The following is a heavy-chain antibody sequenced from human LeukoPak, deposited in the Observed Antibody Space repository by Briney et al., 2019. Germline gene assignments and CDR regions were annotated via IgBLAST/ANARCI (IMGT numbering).Heavy chain of an antibody. CDR2: IIPIFGTA. V-gene: IGHV1-69*13. J-gene: IGHJ4*02. CDR3: ARQDKITSYYDFWSGYTTFDY. CDR1: GGTFSSYA. Sequence: SVKVSCKASGGTFSSYAISWVRQAPGQGLEWMGGIIPIFGTANYAQKFQGRVTITADESTSTAYMELSSLRSEDTAVYYCARQDKITSYYDFWSGYTTFDYWGQGTLVTVSS. D-gene: IGHD3-3*01.